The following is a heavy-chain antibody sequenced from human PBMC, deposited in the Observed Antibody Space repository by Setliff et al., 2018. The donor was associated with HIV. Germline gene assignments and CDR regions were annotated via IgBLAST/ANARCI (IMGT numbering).Heavy chain of an antibody. V-gene: IGHV4-59*12. Sequence: SETLSLTCTVSRSSISRYYWSWIRQPPGKGLEWIGYIYYTGTTKYNPSLKSRVTMSVDTSKNQFSLKLSSLTAADTAVYYCARDRPPSTVDMLGAFDRWGQGTMVTVSS. CDR2: IYYTGTT. CDR1: RSSISRYY. D-gene: IGHD4-17*01. CDR3: ARDRPPSTVDMLGAFDR. J-gene: IGHJ3*02.